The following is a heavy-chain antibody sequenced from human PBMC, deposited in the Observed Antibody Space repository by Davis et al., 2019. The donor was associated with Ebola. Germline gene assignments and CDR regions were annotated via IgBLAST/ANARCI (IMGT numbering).Heavy chain of an antibody. CDR1: GGTFSSYAI. V-gene: IGHV4-4*02. J-gene: IGHJ4*02. CDR3: VRSYGVSWYYFDY. D-gene: IGHD2-15*01. Sequence: SCKASGGTFSSYAISWVRQPPGKGLEWIGEIYHSGSTNYNPSLKSRVTISVDTSKNQFSLKLTSVSTADTAVYYCVRSYGVSWYYFDYWGQGTLVTVSS. CDR2: IYHSGST.